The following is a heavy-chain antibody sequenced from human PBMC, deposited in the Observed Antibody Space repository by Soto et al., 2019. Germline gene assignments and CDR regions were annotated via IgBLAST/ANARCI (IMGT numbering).Heavy chain of an antibody. J-gene: IGHJ4*02. CDR1: GGSVTAYY. D-gene: IGHD3-16*01. Sequence: QVQLQESGPGLVKPSETLSLTCTVSGGSVTAYYWSWIRQSPEKGLEWIGYIYNNNGRTTYNPSLKSRVTISIDPSKNQFSLKVISVTPADPAVYYCASHLWGDGSYAHWGQGILVTVSS. CDR2: IYNNNGRT. CDR3: ASHLWGDGSYAH. V-gene: IGHV4-59*02.